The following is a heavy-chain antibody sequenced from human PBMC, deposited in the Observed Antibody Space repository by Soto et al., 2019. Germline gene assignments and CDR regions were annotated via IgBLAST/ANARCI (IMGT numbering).Heavy chain of an antibody. D-gene: IGHD3-22*01. Sequence: SETLSLTCAVSGGSISSGGYSWSWIRQPPGKGLEWIGYIYHSGSTYYNPSLKSRVTISVDRSKNQFSLKLSSVTAADTAVYYCSSSNYDSPIPLYVWGQGTLVTVSS. CDR1: GGSISSGGYS. V-gene: IGHV4-30-2*01. J-gene: IGHJ4*02. CDR3: SSSNYDSPIPLYV. CDR2: IYHSGST.